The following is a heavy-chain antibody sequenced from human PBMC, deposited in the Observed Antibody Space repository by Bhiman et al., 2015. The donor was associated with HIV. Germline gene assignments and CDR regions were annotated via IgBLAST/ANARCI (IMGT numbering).Heavy chain of an antibody. V-gene: IGHV3-21*03. CDR1: GFTFSSYE. D-gene: IGHD3-10*01. CDR2: ISSSSSYI. Sequence: VQLVESGGGLVQPGGSLRLSCAASGFTFSSYEMNWVRQAPGKGLEWVSSISSSSSYIYYADSVKGRFTISRDNAKNSLYLQMNSLRAEDTGVYNCARDQAREVNGMDVWGQGTTVTVSS. J-gene: IGHJ6*02. CDR3: ARDQAREVNGMDV.